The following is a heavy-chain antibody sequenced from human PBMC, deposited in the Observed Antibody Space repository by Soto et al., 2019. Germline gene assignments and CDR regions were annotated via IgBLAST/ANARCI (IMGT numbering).Heavy chain of an antibody. CDR3: AALWFGELAFNY. CDR1: SSSISSGYY. Sequence: PSATLSLTCSVPSSSISSGYYWGWVLQAPGKGLEWLGSVYHNGIMFHNPSFQSRVTISVDTSKNQFSLNLRSVTAADTAVYYCAALWFGELAFNYWGHGILVTVSS. J-gene: IGHJ4*01. CDR2: VYHNGIM. D-gene: IGHD3-10*01. V-gene: IGHV4-38-2*02.